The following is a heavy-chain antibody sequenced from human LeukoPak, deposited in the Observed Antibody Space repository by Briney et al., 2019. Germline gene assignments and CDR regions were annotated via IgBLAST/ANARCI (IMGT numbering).Heavy chain of an antibody. CDR2: IIPILGIA. CDR1: GGTFSSYA. J-gene: IGHJ4*02. V-gene: IGHV1-69*04. D-gene: IGHD2-15*01. CDR3: ARGYCSGGSCYSYGFDY. Sequence: VASVKVSCKASGGTFSSYAISWVRQVPGQGLEWMGRIIPILGIANYAQKFQGRVTITADKSTSTAYMELSSLRSEDTAVYYCARGYCSGGSCYSYGFDYWGQGTLVTVSS.